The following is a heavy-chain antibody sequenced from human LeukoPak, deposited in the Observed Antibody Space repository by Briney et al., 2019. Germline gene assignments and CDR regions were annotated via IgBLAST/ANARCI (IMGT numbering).Heavy chain of an antibody. D-gene: IGHD3-10*01. J-gene: IGHJ4*02. V-gene: IGHV1-8*03. CDR3: ARGLRGGASY. Sequence: ASVKVSCKSSGDTFTSYDINWVRQAAGQGLEWMGWMNTKSGNTVYVQKFQGRLTITRNISISTAYMELNSLTSEDTAVYYCARGLRGGASYWGQGTLVTVSS. CDR2: MNTKSGNT. CDR1: GDTFTSYD.